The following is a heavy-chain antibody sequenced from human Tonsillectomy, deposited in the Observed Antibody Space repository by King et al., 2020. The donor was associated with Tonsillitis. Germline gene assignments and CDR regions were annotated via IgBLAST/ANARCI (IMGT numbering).Heavy chain of an antibody. D-gene: IGHD7-27*01. J-gene: IGHJ2*01. CDR2: ISSSSSTI. CDR1: GFTFSSYS. Sequence: VQLVESGGDLVQPGGSLRLSCAASGFTFSSYSMNWVRQAPGKGREWVSYISSSSSTIYYADSVKGRFTISRDNAKNSLYLQVNSLRAEDTAVYYCARGFPGEWYFDLWGRGTPVTVSS. V-gene: IGHV3-48*01. CDR3: ARGFPGEWYFDL.